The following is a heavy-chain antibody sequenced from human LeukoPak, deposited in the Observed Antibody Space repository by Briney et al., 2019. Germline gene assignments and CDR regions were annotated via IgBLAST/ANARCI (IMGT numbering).Heavy chain of an antibody. CDR1: GGTFSSYA. Sequence: GASVKVSCKASGGTFSSYAVTWVRQAPGQGPEWMGGIIPLFGRANYAQRFQGRLTITADKSTSTAYMELSSLTSEDTAVYYCALVLRFALYYFDYWGQGTPVTVSS. CDR2: IIPLFGRA. V-gene: IGHV1-69*06. CDR3: ALVLRFALYYFDY. J-gene: IGHJ4*02.